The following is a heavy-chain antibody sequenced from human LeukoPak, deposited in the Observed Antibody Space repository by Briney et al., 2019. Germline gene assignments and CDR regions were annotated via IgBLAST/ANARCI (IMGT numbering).Heavy chain of an antibody. V-gene: IGHV1-69*13. Sequence: SVKVSCKASGGTFSSYAISWVRQAPGQGLEWMGGVIPIFGTANYAQKFQGRVTITADESTSTAYMELSSLRSEDTAVYYCAVIVGATQTFDYWGQGTLVTVSS. CDR2: VIPIFGTA. J-gene: IGHJ4*02. D-gene: IGHD1-26*01. CDR3: AVIVGATQTFDY. CDR1: GGTFSSYA.